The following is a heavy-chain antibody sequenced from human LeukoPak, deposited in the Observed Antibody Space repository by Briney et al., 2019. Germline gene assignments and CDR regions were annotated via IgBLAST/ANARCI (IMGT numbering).Heavy chain of an antibody. D-gene: IGHD3-10*01. V-gene: IGHV1-18*01. Sequence: ASVKVSCKASGGTFSRYAISWVRQAPGQGLKWMGWISAYNGNTNYAQKLQGRVTMTTDTSTSTAYMELRSLRSDDTAVYYCARGLGYYGSGSFLLQWGQGTLVTVSS. CDR1: GGTFSRYA. CDR3: ARGLGYYGSGSFLLQ. J-gene: IGHJ4*02. CDR2: ISAYNGNT.